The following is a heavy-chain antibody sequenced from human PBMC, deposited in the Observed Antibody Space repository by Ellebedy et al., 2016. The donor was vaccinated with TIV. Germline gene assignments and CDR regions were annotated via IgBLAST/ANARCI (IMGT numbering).Heavy chain of an antibody. V-gene: IGHV1-24*01. Sequence: ASVKVSCXVSGYTLSELSMHWMRVRQAPGEGLEWMGNFDPEAGKAIYAQRFQGRVTMTGDTSTDTAYMELSSLRSEDTAVYYCAKPKEAFGGVFVGSPFDYWGLGTLVTVSS. D-gene: IGHD3-16*02. CDR3: AKPKEAFGGVFVGSPFDY. CDR2: FDPEAGKA. CDR1: GYTLSELS. J-gene: IGHJ4*02.